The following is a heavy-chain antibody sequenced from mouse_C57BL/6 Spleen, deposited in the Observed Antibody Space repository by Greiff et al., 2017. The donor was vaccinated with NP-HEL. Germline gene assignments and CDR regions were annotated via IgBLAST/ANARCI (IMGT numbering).Heavy chain of an antibody. CDR2: IDPSDSYT. J-gene: IGHJ3*01. V-gene: IGHV1-69*01. Sequence: VQLQQSGAELVMPGASVKLSCKASGYTFTSYWMHWVKQRPGQGLEWIGEIDPSDSYTNYNQKFKGKSTLTVDKSSSTAYMQLSSLTSEDSAVYYCARSVDSSGPAWFAYWGQGTLVTVSA. CDR1: GYTFTSYW. CDR3: ARSVDSSGPAWFAY. D-gene: IGHD3-2*02.